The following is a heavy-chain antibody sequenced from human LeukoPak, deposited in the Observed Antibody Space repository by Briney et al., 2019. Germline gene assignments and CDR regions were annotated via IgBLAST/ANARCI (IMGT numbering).Heavy chain of an antibody. CDR2: IYYSGST. Sequence: SETLSLTCTVSGGSISSSTYYWGWIRQPPGKGLEWIGSIYYSGSTYYNPFLKSRVTISVDTSKNQFSLKLSSVTAADTAVYYCARHPIYGDYASMRYYFDYWGQGTLVTVSS. CDR1: GGSISSSTYY. CDR3: ARHPIYGDYASMRYYFDY. D-gene: IGHD4-17*01. V-gene: IGHV4-39*01. J-gene: IGHJ4*02.